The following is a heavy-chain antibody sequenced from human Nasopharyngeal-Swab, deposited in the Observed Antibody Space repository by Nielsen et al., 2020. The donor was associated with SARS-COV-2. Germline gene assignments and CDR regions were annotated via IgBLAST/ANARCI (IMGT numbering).Heavy chain of an antibody. J-gene: IGHJ4*02. V-gene: IGHV3-23*01. Sequence: GGSLRLSCAASGFIFSNYAMNWVRLAPGKGLEWVSVITDSGDSTYYADSVKGRFTISRDNSKNTLYLQMNSLRADDTALYYCAKDQGYSYGAPDSWGQGTLVTVSS. CDR3: AKDQGYSYGAPDS. CDR1: GFIFSNYA. D-gene: IGHD5-18*01. CDR2: ITDSGDST.